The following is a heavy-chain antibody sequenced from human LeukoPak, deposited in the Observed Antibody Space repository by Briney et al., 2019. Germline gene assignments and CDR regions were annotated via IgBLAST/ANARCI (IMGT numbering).Heavy chain of an antibody. V-gene: IGHV1-8*01. CDR1: GYTFTSYG. CDR2: MNPNSGNT. CDR3: ARIEDFWSGSAPRTYGMDV. Sequence: ASVKVSCKASGYTFTSYGINWVRQATGQGLEWMGWMNPNSGNTGYAQKFQGRVTMTRNTSISTAYMELSSLRSEDTAVYYCARIEDFWSGSAPRTYGMDVWGQGTTVTVSS. D-gene: IGHD3-3*01. J-gene: IGHJ6*02.